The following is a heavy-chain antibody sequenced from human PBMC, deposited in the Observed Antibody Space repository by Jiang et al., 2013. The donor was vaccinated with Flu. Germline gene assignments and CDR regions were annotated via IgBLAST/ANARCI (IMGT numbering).Heavy chain of an antibody. V-gene: IGHV3-21*04. CDR2: ISSSSSYI. D-gene: IGHD3-10*01. CDR1: GFTFSSYS. J-gene: IGHJ4*02. Sequence: QLVESGGGLVKPGGSLRLSCAASGFTFSSYSMNWVRQAPGKGLEWVSSISSSSSYIYYADSVKGRFTISRDNAKNSLYLQMNSLRAEDTAVYYCARDQARPYGSGTNFDYWGQGTLVTVSS. CDR3: ARDQARPYGSGTNFDY.